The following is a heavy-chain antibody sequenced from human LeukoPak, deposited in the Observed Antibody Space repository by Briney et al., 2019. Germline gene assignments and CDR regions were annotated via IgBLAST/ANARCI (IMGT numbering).Heavy chain of an antibody. Sequence: GGSLRLSCAASGFTFSSYGMHWVRQAPGKGLEWVAVISYDGSNKYYADSVKGRFTISRDNSKNTLYLQMNSLRAEDTAVYYCAREYSAGGPKGWFDYWGLGTLVTVSS. J-gene: IGHJ4*02. CDR3: AREYSAGGPKGWFDY. CDR2: ISYDGSNK. D-gene: IGHD6-19*01. CDR1: GFTFSSYG. V-gene: IGHV3-30*03.